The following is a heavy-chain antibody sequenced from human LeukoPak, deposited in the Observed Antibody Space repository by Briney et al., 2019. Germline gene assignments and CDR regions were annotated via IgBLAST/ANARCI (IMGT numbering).Heavy chain of an antibody. CDR1: GYSFTDYY. CDR2: INPNSGGT. CDR3: ASKGSGYCSSTRCQGAFDI. J-gene: IGHJ3*02. V-gene: IGHV1-2*02. D-gene: IGHD2-2*01. Sequence: ASVKVSCKASGYSFTDYYMHWVRQAPGQGLEWMGWINPNSGGTNYAQKFQGRVTMTRDTSINTVYMELSRLRSDATAVYYCASKGSGYCSSTRCQGAFDIWGQGTMVTVSS.